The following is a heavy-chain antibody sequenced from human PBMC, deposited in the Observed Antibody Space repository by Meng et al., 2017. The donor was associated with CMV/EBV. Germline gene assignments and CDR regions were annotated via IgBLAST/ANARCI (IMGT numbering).Heavy chain of an antibody. CDR1: GFTFSSYA. V-gene: IGHV3-23*03. CDR2: IYSGGSST. Sequence: GESLKISCAASGFTFSSYAMSWVRQAPGKGLEWVSVIYSGGSSTYYADSVKGRFTISRDNSKNTLYLQMNSLRAEDTAVYYCAKFSQGSESYYRRNYYYGMDVWGQGTTVTVSS. J-gene: IGHJ6*02. D-gene: IGHD3-10*01. CDR3: AKFSQGSESYYRRNYYYGMDV.